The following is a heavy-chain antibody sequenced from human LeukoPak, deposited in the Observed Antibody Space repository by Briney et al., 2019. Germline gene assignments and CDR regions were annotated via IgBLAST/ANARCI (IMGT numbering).Heavy chain of an antibody. V-gene: IGHV3-11*01. CDR3: ARGLSYYYDSSGYNLGAFDI. CDR1: GFTFSDYY. Sequence: GESLRLSCAASGFTFSDYYMSWIRQAPGKGLEWLSYISGSGDYIYYEDSVKGRLTISRDNAKNSLYLQMNSLRAEDTAVYYCARGLSYYYDSSGYNLGAFDIWGQGTMVTVSS. D-gene: IGHD3-22*01. CDR2: ISGSGDYI. J-gene: IGHJ3*02.